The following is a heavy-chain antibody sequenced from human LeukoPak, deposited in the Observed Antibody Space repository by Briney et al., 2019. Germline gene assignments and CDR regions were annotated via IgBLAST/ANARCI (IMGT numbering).Heavy chain of an antibody. CDR2: ISSSSSYI. J-gene: IGHJ4*02. V-gene: IGHV3-21*01. Sequence: GGSLRLSCAASGFTFSSYSMNWVRQAPGKGLEWVSSISSSSSYIYYADSVKGRFTISRDNAKNSLYLQMNSLRAEDTAVYYCASDAPLHSGSSGFDYWGQGTLVTVSS. CDR1: GFTFSSYS. CDR3: ASDAPLHSGSSGFDY. D-gene: IGHD1-26*01.